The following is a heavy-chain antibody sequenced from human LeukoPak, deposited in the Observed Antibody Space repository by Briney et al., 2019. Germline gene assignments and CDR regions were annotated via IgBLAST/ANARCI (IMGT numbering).Heavy chain of an antibody. CDR1: GFTFGDYA. CDR2: IRSKAYGGTT. V-gene: IGHV3-49*04. J-gene: IGHJ4*02. D-gene: IGHD3-9*01. Sequence: GGSLRLSCTASGFTFGDYAMSWVRQAPGKGLEWVGFIRSKAYGGTTDYAAPVKGRFTISRDDSKNTLYLQMNSLKTEDTAVYYCTGNYDILTGYYGWGQGTLVTVSS. CDR3: TGNYDILTGYYG.